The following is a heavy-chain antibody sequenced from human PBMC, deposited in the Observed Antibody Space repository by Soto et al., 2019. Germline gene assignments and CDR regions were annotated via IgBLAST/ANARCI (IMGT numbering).Heavy chain of an antibody. CDR3: GKERPGSGWSVCNF. Sequence: GGSLRLSCTASGFPFSHYAMNWVRQGPGTRLEWVADISGSGDSARYADSVRGRFTISRDNSRDTLYLQMNSLRVDDTPVYYCGKERPGSGWSVCNFWGQGALVTV. V-gene: IGHV3-23*01. CDR2: ISGSGDSA. J-gene: IGHJ4*02. D-gene: IGHD6-19*01. CDR1: GFPFSHYA.